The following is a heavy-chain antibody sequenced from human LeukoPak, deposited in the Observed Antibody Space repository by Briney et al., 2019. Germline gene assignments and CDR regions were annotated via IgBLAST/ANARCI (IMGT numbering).Heavy chain of an antibody. CDR2: ISSSSSYI. CDR1: GFTFTSYS. Sequence: PGGSLRLSCAASGFTFTSYSMNWVRQAPGKGLEWVSSISSSSSYIYYADSVRGRFTISRDNSKNTLYLQMNSLRAEDTAVYYCAKDFYDSSGYYCDYWGQGTLVTVSS. D-gene: IGHD3-22*01. V-gene: IGHV3-21*01. J-gene: IGHJ4*02. CDR3: AKDFYDSSGYYCDY.